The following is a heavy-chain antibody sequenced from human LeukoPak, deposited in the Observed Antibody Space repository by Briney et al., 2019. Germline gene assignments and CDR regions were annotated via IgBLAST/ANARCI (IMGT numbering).Heavy chain of an antibody. J-gene: IGHJ3*02. D-gene: IGHD3-10*01. CDR3: ARHTPSWNYYGSGTAAFDI. V-gene: IGHV5-51*01. CDR1: GFSFTSFR. Sequence: GESLKISWWGSGFSFTSFRLGWVRPMPGKGLEWMGILYHGDSETRHSPSFQGQVTISADKANSTAYQQWSSLKATDNSTYYWARHTPSWNYYGSGTAAFDIWGQGTMVTVSS. CDR2: LYHGDSET.